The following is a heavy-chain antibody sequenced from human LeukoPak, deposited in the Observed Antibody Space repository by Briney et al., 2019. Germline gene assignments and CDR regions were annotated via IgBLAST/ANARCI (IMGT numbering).Heavy chain of an antibody. D-gene: IGHD6-19*01. CDR1: GYTFTSYY. J-gene: IGHJ3*02. V-gene: IGHV1-46*01. CDR2: INPSGGST. CDR3: AKAAVAGRDAFDI. Sequence: ASVKVSCKASGYTFTSYYMHWVRQAPGQGLEWMGIINPSGGSTSYAQKFQGRVTMTRDTSTSTVYMEPSSLRSEDTAVYYCAKAAVAGRDAFDIWGQGTMVTVSS.